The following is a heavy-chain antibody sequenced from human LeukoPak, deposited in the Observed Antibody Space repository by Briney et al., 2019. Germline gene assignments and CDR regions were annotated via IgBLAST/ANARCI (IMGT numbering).Heavy chain of an antibody. Sequence: GGSLRLSCAASGFTFSNYGMHWVRQAPGKGLEWVALISSDGSNKYYADSVKGRFTISRDNSRDTLYLQMNSLRVEDTAVYYCAKSSNYGGAYFDYWGQGTLVTVSS. J-gene: IGHJ4*02. CDR1: GFTFSNYG. V-gene: IGHV3-30*18. CDR2: ISSDGSNK. CDR3: AKSSNYGGAYFDY. D-gene: IGHD3-10*01.